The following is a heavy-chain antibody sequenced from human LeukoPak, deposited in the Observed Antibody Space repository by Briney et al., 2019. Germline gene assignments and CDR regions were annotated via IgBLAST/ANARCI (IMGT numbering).Heavy chain of an antibody. Sequence: GGSLRLSCAASGFTFSSYSMNWVRQAPGKGLEWVSSISSSSSYIYYADSVKGRFTISRDNAKNSLYLQMNSLRAEDTAVYYCASAQLEPYYFDYWGQGTLVTVYS. CDR2: ISSSSSYI. J-gene: IGHJ4*02. CDR1: GFTFSSYS. CDR3: ASAQLEPYYFDY. D-gene: IGHD1-1*01. V-gene: IGHV3-21*01.